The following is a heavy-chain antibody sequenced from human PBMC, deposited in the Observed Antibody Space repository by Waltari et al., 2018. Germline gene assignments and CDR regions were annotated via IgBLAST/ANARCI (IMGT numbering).Heavy chain of an antibody. J-gene: IGHJ5*02. Sequence: EVQLVQSGAEVKKPGATVKISCKVSGYTFTDYYMHWVQQAPGTGLEWMGLGDPEDGETIYAGKSQGRVTITADTSTDTAYMERSGLRSEDTAGYYCATGSGMVPAGTSWGQGTLVTVSS. CDR3: ATGSGMVPAGTS. V-gene: IGHV1-69-2*01. CDR2: GDPEDGET. D-gene: IGHD2-2*01. CDR1: GYTFTDYY.